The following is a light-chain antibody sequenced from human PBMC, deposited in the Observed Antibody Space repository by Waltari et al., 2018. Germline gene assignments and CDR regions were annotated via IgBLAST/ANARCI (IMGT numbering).Light chain of an antibody. Sequence: DIQLTQSPSTMSASVGDRVTITCRANQTITRWLAWYQQKPGKSLKLLIYEASNLMSGVPSRFSGTGSGTDFTLTISSLQPDDFATYYCQQFVGYPYTFGQGTKVEIK. CDR1: QTITRW. CDR2: EAS. V-gene: IGKV1-5*03. CDR3: QQFVGYPYT. J-gene: IGKJ2*01.